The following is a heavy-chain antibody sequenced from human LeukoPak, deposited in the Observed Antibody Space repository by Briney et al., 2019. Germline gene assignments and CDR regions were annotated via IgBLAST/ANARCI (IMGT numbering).Heavy chain of an antibody. CDR2: ISYDGSNK. CDR3: ARVAFFRILALGY. CDR1: GFTFSSYA. D-gene: IGHD2-21*01. Sequence: GGSLRLSCAASGFTFSSYAMHWVRQAPGKGLEWVAVISYDGSNKYYADSVKGRFTISRDNSKNTLYLQMNSLRAEDTAVYYCARVAFFRILALGYWGQGTLVTVSS. V-gene: IGHV3-30-3*01. J-gene: IGHJ4*02.